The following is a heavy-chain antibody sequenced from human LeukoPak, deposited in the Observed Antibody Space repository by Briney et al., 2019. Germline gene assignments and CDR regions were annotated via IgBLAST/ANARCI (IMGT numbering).Heavy chain of an antibody. Sequence: ASVKVSCKASGYTFTGYYMHWVRQAPGQRLEWMGWINPNSGVTNFAQKFQGRVTMTRDTSISTAYMEVSRLRSDDTAVYYCARGPFQDDILTGYPLTAVAFDYWGQGTLVTVSS. D-gene: IGHD3-9*01. V-gene: IGHV1-2*02. J-gene: IGHJ4*02. CDR1: GYTFTGYY. CDR3: ARGPFQDDILTGYPLTAVAFDY. CDR2: INPNSGVT.